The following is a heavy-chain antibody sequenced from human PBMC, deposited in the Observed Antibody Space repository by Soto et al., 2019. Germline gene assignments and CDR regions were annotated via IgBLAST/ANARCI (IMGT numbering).Heavy chain of an antibody. CDR2: IYYSGST. Sequence: PSETLSLTCTVSGGSISSSSYYWGWIRQPPGKGLEWIGSIYYSGSTYYNPSLKSRVTISVDTSKNQFSLKLSSVTAADTAVYYCARVRCSSTSCIRYFDWSPKGFDPWGQGTLVTVSS. V-gene: IGHV4-39*07. CDR1: GGSISSSSYY. CDR3: ARVRCSSTSCIRYFDWSPKGFDP. D-gene: IGHD2-2*01. J-gene: IGHJ5*02.